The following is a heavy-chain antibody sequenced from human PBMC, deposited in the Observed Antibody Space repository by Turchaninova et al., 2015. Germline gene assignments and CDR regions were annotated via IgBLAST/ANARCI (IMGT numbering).Heavy chain of an antibody. Sequence: DVXLVEXGGGXXXPGXXXGLSCAASGFSFKTFSMNWVPQAPGKGLEWVSAISSGSSYIYYADSVKGRFTIARDNAKNSLYLQMNSLRAEDTAVYYCMIPPSLGGYWGQGTLVTVSS. V-gene: IGHV3-21*01. CDR3: MIPPSLGGY. J-gene: IGHJ4*02. CDR1: GFSFKTFS. CDR2: ISSGSSYI. D-gene: IGHD3-22*01.